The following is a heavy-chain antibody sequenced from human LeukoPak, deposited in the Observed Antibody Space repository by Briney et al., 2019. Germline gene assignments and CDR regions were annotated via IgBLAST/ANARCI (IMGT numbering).Heavy chain of an antibody. CDR3: ARPGLYGSGSYYNFDY. CDR2: IYYSGRT. D-gene: IGHD3-10*01. V-gene: IGHV4-59*08. J-gene: IGHJ4*02. CDR1: GRSISSYY. Sequence: SETLSLTCTLSGRSISSYYWSWVRPPPGKGLEWVGSIYYSGRTNYNPSLKSPVTLSVDTSKNQFYLKLSSVNAADTGVYYCARPGLYGSGSYYNFDYWGQGTLVSVPS.